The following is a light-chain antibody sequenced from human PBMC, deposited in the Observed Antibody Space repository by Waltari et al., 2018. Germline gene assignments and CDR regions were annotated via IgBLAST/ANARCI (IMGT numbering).Light chain of an antibody. J-gene: IGLJ3*02. CDR1: TSNIASTT. CDR2: SND. Sequence: QSVLTQPPSTSAPPGQRVTMSCSGSTSNIASTTVAWYQQFPGTAPKVLIYSNDRRSAGVPDRFSASKAGTSASLAITGLQSEDEADYYCAAWDDSLDGWVFGGGTKLTVL. CDR3: AAWDDSLDGWV. V-gene: IGLV1-44*01.